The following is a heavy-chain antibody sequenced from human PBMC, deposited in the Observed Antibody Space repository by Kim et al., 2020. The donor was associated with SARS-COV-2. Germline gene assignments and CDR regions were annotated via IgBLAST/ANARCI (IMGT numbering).Heavy chain of an antibody. V-gene: IGHV3-11*03. D-gene: IGHD5-18*01. Sequence: GGSLRLSCAASGFTFSDYFMSWIRQAPGKGLEWVSYMNSNSEYTNYADSVKGRFTISRDNAKNSLYLEMNSLSAEDTAVYYCARGRRDTPMFRGGYFDLWGRGTLVTVSS. CDR1: GFTFSDYF. CDR2: MNSNSEYT. J-gene: IGHJ2*01. CDR3: ARGRRDTPMFRGGYFDL.